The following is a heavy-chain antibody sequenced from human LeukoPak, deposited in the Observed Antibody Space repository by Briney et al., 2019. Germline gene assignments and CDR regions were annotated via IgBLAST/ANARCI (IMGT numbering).Heavy chain of an antibody. Sequence: PGGSLRLSCAASGFTFSSYGMHWVRQAPGKGLEWVAFIRYDGSNKYYADSVKGRFTISRDNSKNTLYLQMNSLRAEDTAVYYCARGTSYCSGGSCTVENDYWGQGTLVTVSS. V-gene: IGHV3-30*02. CDR3: ARGTSYCSGGSCTVENDY. D-gene: IGHD2-15*01. J-gene: IGHJ4*02. CDR2: IRYDGSNK. CDR1: GFTFSSYG.